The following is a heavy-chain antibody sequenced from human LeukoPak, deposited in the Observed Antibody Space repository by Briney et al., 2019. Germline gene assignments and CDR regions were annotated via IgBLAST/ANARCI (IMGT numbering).Heavy chain of an antibody. D-gene: IGHD3-22*01. Sequence: PSETLSLTCTVSGGSISSYYWSWIRQPPGKGLEWIGYIYYSGSTNYNPSLKSRVTISVDTSKNQFSLKLSSVTAADTAVHYCASSYDSSGRPVDYWGQGTLVTVSS. CDR3: ASSYDSSGRPVDY. V-gene: IGHV4-59*08. J-gene: IGHJ4*02. CDR2: IYYSGST. CDR1: GGSISSYY.